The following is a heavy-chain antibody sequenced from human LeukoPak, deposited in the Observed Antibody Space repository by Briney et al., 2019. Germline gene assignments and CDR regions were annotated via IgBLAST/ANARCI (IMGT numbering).Heavy chain of an antibody. V-gene: IGHV1-46*01. J-gene: IGHJ5*02. Sequence: ASVKVSCKASGYTFTIYYMHWVRQAPGQGLEWMGIINPSGGSTSYAQKFQGRVTMTRDTSTSTVYMELSSLRSEDTAVYYCARDPQGYCSGGSCWGGWFDPWGQGTLVTVSS. CDR2: INPSGGST. CDR1: GYTFTIYY. D-gene: IGHD2-15*01. CDR3: ARDPQGYCSGGSCWGGWFDP.